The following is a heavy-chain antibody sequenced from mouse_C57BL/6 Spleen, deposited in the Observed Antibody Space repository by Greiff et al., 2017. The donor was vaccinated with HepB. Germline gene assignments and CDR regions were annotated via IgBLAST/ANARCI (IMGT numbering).Heavy chain of an antibody. CDR1: GFTFSDYG. CDR2: ISSGSSTI. D-gene: IGHD3-1*01. Sequence: EVQGVESGGGLVKPGGSLKLSCAASGFTFSDYGMHWVRQAPEKGLEWVAYISSGSSTIYYAGTVKGRFTISRDNAKNTLFLQRTSLRSEDTAMYYCAKGYYYYAMDYWGQGTSVTVSS. V-gene: IGHV5-17*01. J-gene: IGHJ4*01. CDR3: AKGYYYYAMDY.